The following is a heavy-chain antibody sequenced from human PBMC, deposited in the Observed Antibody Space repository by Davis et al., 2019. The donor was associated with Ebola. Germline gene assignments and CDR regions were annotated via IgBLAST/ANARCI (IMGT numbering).Heavy chain of an antibody. J-gene: IGHJ5*02. CDR3: AKDLRSSSWYWFDP. V-gene: IGHV3-23*03. CDR2: IYSGGST. CDR1: GFTFSSYS. Sequence: GESLKISCAASGFTFSSYSMSWVRQAPGKGLEWVSVIYSGGSTYYADSVKGRFTISRDNSKNTPYLQMNSLRAEDTAVYYCAKDLRSSSWYWFDPWGQGTLVTVSS. D-gene: IGHD6-13*01.